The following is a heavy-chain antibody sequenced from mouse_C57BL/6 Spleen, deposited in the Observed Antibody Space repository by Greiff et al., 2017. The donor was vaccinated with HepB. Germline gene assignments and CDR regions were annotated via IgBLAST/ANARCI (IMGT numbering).Heavy chain of an antibody. J-gene: IGHJ2*01. Sequence: EVKLMESGPGLVKPSQSLSLTCSVTGYSITSGYYWNWIRQFPGNKLEWMGYISYDGSNNYNPSLKNRISITRDTSKNQFFLKLNSVTTEDTATYYCARDLGGLYYFDYWGQGTTLTVSS. CDR3: ARDLGGLYYFDY. CDR1: GYSITSGYY. CDR2: ISYDGSN. V-gene: IGHV3-6*01. D-gene: IGHD6-2*01.